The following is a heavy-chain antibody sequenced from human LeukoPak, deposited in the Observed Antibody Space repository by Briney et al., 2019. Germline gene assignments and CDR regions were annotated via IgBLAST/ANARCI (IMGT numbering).Heavy chain of an antibody. D-gene: IGHD6-13*01. J-gene: IGHJ4*02. V-gene: IGHV3-48*02. Sequence: GGSLRLSCAASGFTFSSYSMNWVRQAPGKGLEWVSYVSSSSSTIYYADSVKGRFTISRDNAKNSLYLQMNSLRDEDTAVYYCARGVAAAGTTGRTLDYWGQGTLVTVSS. CDR3: ARGVAAAGTTGRTLDY. CDR2: VSSSSSTI. CDR1: GFTFSSYS.